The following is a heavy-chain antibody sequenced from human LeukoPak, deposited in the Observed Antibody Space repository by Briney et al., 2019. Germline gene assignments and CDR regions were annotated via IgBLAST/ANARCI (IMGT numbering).Heavy chain of an antibody. J-gene: IGHJ3*02. Sequence: GRSLRLSCAASGFTFSNYGMHWVRQAPGKRLEWVAVISYDGTNKYYADSVKGRFTISRDNSKNTLYLQMNSLRAEDTAVYYCAKALGVTTNLDAFDIWGQGTMVTVSS. CDR3: AKALGVTTNLDAFDI. CDR2: ISYDGTNK. D-gene: IGHD4-11*01. V-gene: IGHV3-30*18. CDR1: GFTFSNYG.